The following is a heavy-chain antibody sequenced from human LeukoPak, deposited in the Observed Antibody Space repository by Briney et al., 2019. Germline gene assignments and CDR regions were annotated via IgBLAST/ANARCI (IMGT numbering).Heavy chain of an antibody. V-gene: IGHV3-7*01. CDR1: GFTFSSYW. D-gene: IGHD3-10*01. CDR3: ARDRAVLFTWFDP. CDR2: IKQDGSEK. Sequence: GGSLTLSCAASGFTFSSYWMSWVRQAPGKGLEWVANIKQDGSEKYYVDSVKGRFTISRDNAKNSLYLQMNSLRAEDTAVYYCARDRAVLFTWFDPWGQGTLVTVSS. J-gene: IGHJ5*02.